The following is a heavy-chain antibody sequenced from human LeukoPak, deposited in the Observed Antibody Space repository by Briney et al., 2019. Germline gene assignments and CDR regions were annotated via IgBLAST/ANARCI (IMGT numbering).Heavy chain of an antibody. D-gene: IGHD6-19*01. V-gene: IGHV1-3*04. CDR1: GYPFTSYP. Sequence: ASVKVSCKASGYPFTSYPIHWVRQAPGQRLEWMAWINTGNGDTKYSQQFEGRVTVTRDTSASTAYMEVSSLRSDDTAVYYCARNMAVAGTPGVWGQGTLVTVSS. CDR3: ARNMAVAGTPGV. CDR2: INTGNGDT. J-gene: IGHJ4*02.